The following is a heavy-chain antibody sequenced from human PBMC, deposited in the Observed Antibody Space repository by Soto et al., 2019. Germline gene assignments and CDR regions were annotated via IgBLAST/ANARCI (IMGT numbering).Heavy chain of an antibody. D-gene: IGHD6-19*01. V-gene: IGHV2-70*04. Sequence: SGPTLVNPTQTLTLTRTFSGFSLSTSGMRVSWIRQPPGKALEWLARIDWDDDKFYSTSLKTRLTISKDTSKNQVVLTMTNMDPVDTATYYCARTSIAVAEYYFDYWGQGTLVTVSS. J-gene: IGHJ4*02. CDR2: IDWDDDK. CDR1: GFSLSTSGMR. CDR3: ARTSIAVAEYYFDY.